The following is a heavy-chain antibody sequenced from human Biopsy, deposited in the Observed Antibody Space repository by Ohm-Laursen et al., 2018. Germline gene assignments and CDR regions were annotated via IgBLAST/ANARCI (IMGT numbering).Heavy chain of an antibody. V-gene: IGHV3-11*01. CDR1: GFTLSDG. D-gene: IGHD3/OR15-3a*01. CDR3: ARNLRLAITMNSGETTHSFHFGMDV. J-gene: IGHJ6*02. CDR2: ISPSGTNV. Sequence: SLRLSCAASGFTLSDGITWIRQTPGKGLEWVSYISPSGTNVNSAAFFRGRFSISRDNAKKSLYLQMSSLRAEDTAIYYCARNLRLAITMNSGETTHSFHFGMDVWGQGTSVTVSS.